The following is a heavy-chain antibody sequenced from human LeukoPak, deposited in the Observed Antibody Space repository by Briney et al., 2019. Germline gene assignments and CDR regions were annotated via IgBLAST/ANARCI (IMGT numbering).Heavy chain of an antibody. J-gene: IGHJ5*02. V-gene: IGHV1-69*10. Sequence: GASVKVSCKASGGTFSSYAISWVRQAPGQGLEWMGGIIPIFGIANYAQKFQGRVTITADKSTSTAYMELSSLGSEDTAVYYCASYDYGDYQNNNWFDPWGQGTLVTVSS. D-gene: IGHD4-17*01. CDR2: IIPIFGIA. CDR3: ASYDYGDYQNNNWFDP. CDR1: GGTFSSYA.